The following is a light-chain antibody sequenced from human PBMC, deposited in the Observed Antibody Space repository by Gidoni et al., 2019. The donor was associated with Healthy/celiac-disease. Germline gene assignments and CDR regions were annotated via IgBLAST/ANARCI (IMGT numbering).Light chain of an antibody. J-gene: IGLJ1*01. CDR3: QSYDSSLSGSGV. V-gene: IGLV1-40*01. Sequence: SVLTQPPSVSGAPGQRVTISCTGSSSNIGAGYDVHWYQQLPGTAPKLLIYDNSNRSSGVPDRFSGSKSGTSASLAITGLQAEDEADYYCQSYDSSLSGSGVFGTGTKVTVL. CDR1: SSNIGAGYD. CDR2: DNS.